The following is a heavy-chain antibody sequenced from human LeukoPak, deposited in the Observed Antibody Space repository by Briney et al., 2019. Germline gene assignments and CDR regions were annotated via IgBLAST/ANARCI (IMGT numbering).Heavy chain of an antibody. V-gene: IGHV3-7*03. CDR1: GFTFSSYA. J-gene: IGHJ3*02. D-gene: IGHD3-3*01. CDR2: IKQDGSEK. CDR3: ARGLRFLEWTYAFDI. Sequence: PGGSLRLSCAASGFTFSSYAMSWVRQAPGKGLEWVANIKQDGSEKYYVDSVKGRFTISRDNAKNSLYLQMNSLRAEDTAVYYCARGLRFLEWTYAFDIWGQGTMVTVSS.